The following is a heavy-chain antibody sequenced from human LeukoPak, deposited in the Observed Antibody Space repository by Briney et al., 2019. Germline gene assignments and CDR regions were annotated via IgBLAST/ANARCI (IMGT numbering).Heavy chain of an antibody. CDR2: ISAYNGNT. CDR1: GYTFTSYD. CDR3: ATLRDSSGYYYFDY. J-gene: IGHJ4*02. Sequence: GASVKVSCKASGYTFTSYDINWVRQATGQGLEWMGWISAYNGNTNYAQKLQGRVTMTTDTSTSTAYMELRSLRSDDTAVYYCATLRDSSGYYYFDYWGQGTLVTVSS. D-gene: IGHD3-22*01. V-gene: IGHV1-18*01.